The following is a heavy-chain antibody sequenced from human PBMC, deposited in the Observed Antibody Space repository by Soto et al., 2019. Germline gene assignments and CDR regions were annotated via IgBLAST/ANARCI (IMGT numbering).Heavy chain of an antibody. Sequence: SVKVSCKASGGTFSSYAISWVRQAPGQGLEWMGEIIPIFGTANYAQKFQGRVTITADESTSTVYMELSSLRSEDTAIYYCARKWYDAFDVWGQGTVVTVSS. D-gene: IGHD2-8*01. CDR1: GGTFSSYA. CDR2: IIPIFGTA. CDR3: ARKWYDAFDV. V-gene: IGHV1-69*13. J-gene: IGHJ3*01.